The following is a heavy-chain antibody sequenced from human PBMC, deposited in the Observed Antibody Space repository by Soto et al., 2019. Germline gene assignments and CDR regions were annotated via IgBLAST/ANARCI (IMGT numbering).Heavy chain of an antibody. V-gene: IGHV3-30-3*01. D-gene: IGHD3-9*01. CDR2: ISYDGSNK. CDR3: ARGPPIHVLRYFDWAPPELDY. Sequence: GGSLRLSCAASGFTFRSYAMHWVRQAPGKGLEWVAVISYDGSNKYYADSVKGRFTISRDNSKNTLYLQMNSLRAEDTAVYYCARGPPIHVLRYFDWAPPELDYWGQGTLVTVSS. CDR1: GFTFRSYA. J-gene: IGHJ4*02.